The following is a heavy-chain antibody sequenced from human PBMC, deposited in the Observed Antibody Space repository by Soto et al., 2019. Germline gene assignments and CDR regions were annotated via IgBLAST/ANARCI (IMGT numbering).Heavy chain of an antibody. D-gene: IGHD3-10*01. CDR1: GFTFTSYA. V-gene: IGHV1-3*01. CDR3: ARVPPWGNSAGDYYIQHYDS. J-gene: IGHJ4*02. CDR2: IDGGSGNT. Sequence: ASVKVSCKSSGFTFTSYAIHWLRQAPGQRPQWMGWIDGGSGNTKYSQDFQGRVTFTRDTFATTAYLELSSLRSEDTAVYYCARVPPWGNSAGDYYIQHYDSWGQGTPVTVSS.